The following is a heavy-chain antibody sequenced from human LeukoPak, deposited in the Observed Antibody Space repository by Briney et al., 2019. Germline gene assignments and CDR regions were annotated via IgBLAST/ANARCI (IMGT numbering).Heavy chain of an antibody. V-gene: IGHV1-2*02. CDR1: GYIFTGYY. CDR3: AREATAVVGTTIDS. Sequence: ASVKVSCKGSGYIFTGYYIHWVRQAPGQGLEWMGWINPSSGATSYAQIFQGRVSMTRDTSITTAYMDLSRLTSDDTAVYYCAREATAVVGTTIDSWGQGTLLTVSS. J-gene: IGHJ4*02. D-gene: IGHD1-26*01. CDR2: INPSSGAT.